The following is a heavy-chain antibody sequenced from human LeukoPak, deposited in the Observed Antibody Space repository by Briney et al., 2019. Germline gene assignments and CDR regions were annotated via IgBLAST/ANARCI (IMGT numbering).Heavy chain of an antibody. Sequence: GGSLRLSCAASGFSFSSQWMDWVRQAPGKGLEWVANIKQDGTEKYYVDSVKGRFTISRDNAENPLYLQMDSLRAEDTAVYYRSTALNKWGQGTLVTVSS. D-gene: IGHD2-15*01. CDR3: STALNK. CDR1: GFSFSSQW. CDR2: IKQDGTEK. J-gene: IGHJ4*02. V-gene: IGHV3-7*01.